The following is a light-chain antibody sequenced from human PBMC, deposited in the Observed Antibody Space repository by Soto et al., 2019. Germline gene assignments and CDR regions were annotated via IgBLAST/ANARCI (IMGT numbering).Light chain of an antibody. Sequence: QSALTQPASVSESPGQSITISCTGTSSDVGGYNYVSWYRQHPGKAPKLMIYDVSNRPSGVSNRFSGSKSGNTASLTISGLQAEDEADYYGSSYTISSTVVFGGGTKLTVL. CDR3: SSYTISSTVV. J-gene: IGLJ2*01. CDR2: DVS. CDR1: SSDVGGYNY. V-gene: IGLV2-14*01.